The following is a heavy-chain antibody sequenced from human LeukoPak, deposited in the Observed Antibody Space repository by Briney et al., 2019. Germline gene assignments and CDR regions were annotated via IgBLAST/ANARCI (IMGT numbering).Heavy chain of an antibody. D-gene: IGHD2-21*02. CDR3: AKVEGFVVVTAIPPYYYYGMDV. Sequence: PGGSLRLSCAASGFTVSGNYMSWVRQAPGKGLEWVAVISYDGSNKYYADSVKGRFTISRDNSKNTLYLQMNSLRAEDTAVYYCAKVEGFVVVTAIPPYYYYGMDVWGQGTTVTVSS. CDR2: ISYDGSNK. V-gene: IGHV3-30*18. CDR1: GFTVSGNY. J-gene: IGHJ6*02.